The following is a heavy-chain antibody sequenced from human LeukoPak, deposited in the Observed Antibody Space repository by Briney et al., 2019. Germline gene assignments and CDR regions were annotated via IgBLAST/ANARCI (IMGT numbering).Heavy chain of an antibody. V-gene: IGHV3-33*06. D-gene: IGHD3-22*01. CDR1: GFTFSTYD. Sequence: GGSLRLSCAASGFTFSTYDMHWVRQAPGKGLEWVALIWYDGSNKHYADSVKGRFTISRDNSKNTLYLQMNSLRAEDTAVYYCAKDRSSGYYPPGDYWGRGTLVTVSS. CDR3: AKDRSSGYYPPGDY. J-gene: IGHJ4*02. CDR2: IWYDGSNK.